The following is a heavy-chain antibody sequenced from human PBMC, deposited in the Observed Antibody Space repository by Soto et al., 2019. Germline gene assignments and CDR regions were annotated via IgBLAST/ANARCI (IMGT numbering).Heavy chain of an antibody. D-gene: IGHD6-19*01. V-gene: IGHV1-8*01. J-gene: IGHJ4*02. CDR3: ARVSRGWYRAFDS. CDR2: MNPNSGNT. Sequence: DTGKGLEWMGWMNPNSGNTGYAQKFQGRATMTRNTSISTAYMELSSLRPEDTAVYYCARVSRGWYRAFDSWGQGTLVTVSS.